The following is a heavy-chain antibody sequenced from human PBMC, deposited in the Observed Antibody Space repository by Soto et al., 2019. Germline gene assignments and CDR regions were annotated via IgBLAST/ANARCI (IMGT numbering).Heavy chain of an antibody. D-gene: IGHD4-17*01. CDR1: GFNFSSYA. CDR2: ISYDGSNK. CDR3: AREVYGEHYFDY. J-gene: IGHJ4*02. V-gene: IGHV3-30-3*01. Sequence: GGSLSLSCAASGFNFSSYAMHWVRQAPGKGLEWVAVISYDGSNKYYADSVKGRFTISRDNSKNTLYLQMNSLRAEDTAVYYCAREVYGEHYFDYWGQGTLVTVSS.